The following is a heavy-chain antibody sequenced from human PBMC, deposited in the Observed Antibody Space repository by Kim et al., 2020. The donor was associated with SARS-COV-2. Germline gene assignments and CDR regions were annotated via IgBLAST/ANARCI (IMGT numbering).Heavy chain of an antibody. D-gene: IGHD1-26*01. CDR2: IKHSGST. J-gene: IGHJ4*02. Sequence: SETLSLTCAVYGGSFSGYYWSWIRQPPGKGLEWIGEIKHSGSTNYNPSLKSRVTISVDTSKNQFSMKLSSVTAADTAVYYCARGRAWVGYWGQGTLVTVSS. CDR3: ARGRAWVGY. V-gene: IGHV4-34*01. CDR1: GGSFSGYY.